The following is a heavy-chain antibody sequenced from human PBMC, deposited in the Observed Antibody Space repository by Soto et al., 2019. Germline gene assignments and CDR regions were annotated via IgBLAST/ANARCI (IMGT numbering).Heavy chain of an antibody. V-gene: IGHV3-23*01. D-gene: IGHD2-2*01. Sequence: GGSLRLSCAASGFTFSSYAMSWVRQAPGKGLEWVSAISGSGGSTYYADSVKGRFTISRDNSKNTLYLQMNSLRAEDTALYYCAKVESCYDYCYYGMDVWGQGTTVTVSS. CDR3: AKVESCYDYCYYGMDV. J-gene: IGHJ6*02. CDR1: GFTFSSYA. CDR2: ISGSGGST.